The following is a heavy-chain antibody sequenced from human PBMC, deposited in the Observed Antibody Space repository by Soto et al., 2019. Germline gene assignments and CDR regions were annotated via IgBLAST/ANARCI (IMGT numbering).Heavy chain of an antibody. V-gene: IGHV4-31*03. Sequence: SETLSLTCTVSGGSISSGGYYWSWIRQHPGKGLEWIGYIYYSGSTYYNPSLKSRVTISVDTSKNQFSLKLSSVTAADTAVYYCARDRAAMGEIDYWGQGTLVTVSS. J-gene: IGHJ4*02. D-gene: IGHD5-18*01. CDR1: GGSISSGGYY. CDR2: IYYSGST. CDR3: ARDRAAMGEIDY.